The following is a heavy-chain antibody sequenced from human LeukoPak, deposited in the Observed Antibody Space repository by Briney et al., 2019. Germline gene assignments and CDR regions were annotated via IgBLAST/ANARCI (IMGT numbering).Heavy chain of an antibody. CDR1: GFTFNTYT. V-gene: IGHV3-48*02. J-gene: IGHJ4*02. CDR3: ARDHQWSFDS. Sequence: GGSLRLSCAASGFTFNTYTMNWVRQAPGKGLEWISYIGWSDSAIFYADSVKGRFTISRDSAKNSLFLQMNSLSDEDTAVYYCARDHQWSFDSWGQGTLVTVSS. CDR2: IGWSDSAI. D-gene: IGHD2-15*01.